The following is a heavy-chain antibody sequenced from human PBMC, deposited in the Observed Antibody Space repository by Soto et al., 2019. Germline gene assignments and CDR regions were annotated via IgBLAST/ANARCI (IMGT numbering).Heavy chain of an antibody. CDR1: GFTFSSYS. D-gene: IGHD3-16*02. CDR3: ARDRLSLSHDAFDI. Sequence: EVQLVESGGGLVKPGGSLRLSCAASGFTFSSYSMNWVHQAPGKGLEWVSSISSSSSYIYYADSVKGRFTISRDNAKNSLYLQMNSLRAEDTAVYYCARDRLSLSHDAFDIWGQGTMVTVSS. CDR2: ISSSSSYI. V-gene: IGHV3-21*01. J-gene: IGHJ3*02.